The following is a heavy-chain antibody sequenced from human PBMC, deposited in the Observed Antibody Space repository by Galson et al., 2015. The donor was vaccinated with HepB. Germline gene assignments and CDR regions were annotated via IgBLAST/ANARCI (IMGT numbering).Heavy chain of an antibody. CDR2: TYFRSKWYY. CDR3: AGAGYCRSTYCFFAY. Sequence: CAISGDSVSGNIVSWNWIRQSPSRGLEWLGRTYFRSKWYYDYAVSVKSRITINPDTSENQFSLQLHSVTPEDTAVYYCAGAGYCRSTYCFFAYWDQGTLVTVPS. D-gene: IGHD2-2*01. CDR1: GDSVSGNIVS. V-gene: IGHV6-1*01. J-gene: IGHJ4*02.